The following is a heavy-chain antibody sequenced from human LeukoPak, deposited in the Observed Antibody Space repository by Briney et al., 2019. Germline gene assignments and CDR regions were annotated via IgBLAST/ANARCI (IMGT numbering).Heavy chain of an antibody. J-gene: IGHJ4*02. V-gene: IGHV3-30*18. D-gene: IGHD4-11*01. CDR1: GYTFSSYG. Sequence: GGSLRLSCAASGYTFSSYGKHWVRQAPGKGLEWVAVISYDGINTEYADSVKGRFTISRDNSKNTVFLQMNRLRVEDTAVYYCAKSDYSSPYFDYWGQGTLVTVSS. CDR2: ISYDGINT. CDR3: AKSDYSSPYFDY.